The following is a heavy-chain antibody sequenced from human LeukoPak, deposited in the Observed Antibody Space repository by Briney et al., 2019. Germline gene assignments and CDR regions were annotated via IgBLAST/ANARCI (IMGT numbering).Heavy chain of an antibody. Sequence: PSETLSLTCTVSGGSISTYYWSWIRQPPGKGLEWIGYIYYSGSTNYNPSLKSRVTTSVDTSKNQFSLKLSSVTAADTAVYYCARDTGTVVDYWGQGTLVTVSS. CDR2: IYYSGST. CDR3: ARDTGTVVDY. V-gene: IGHV4-59*01. D-gene: IGHD4-23*01. J-gene: IGHJ4*02. CDR1: GGSISTYY.